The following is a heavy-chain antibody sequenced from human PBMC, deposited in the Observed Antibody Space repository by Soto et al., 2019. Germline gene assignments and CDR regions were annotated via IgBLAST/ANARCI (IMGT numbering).Heavy chain of an antibody. CDR1: GYSFTSYW. V-gene: IGHV5-51*01. CDR3: ARVVATTYRGYYFDY. D-gene: IGHD5-12*01. J-gene: IGHJ4*02. Sequence: LGESLKISCKGSGYSFTSYWIGWVRQMPGKGLEWMGIIYPGDSDTRYSPSFQGQVTISADKSISTAYLQWSSLKASDTAMYYCARVVATTYRGYYFDYWGQGTLVTVSS. CDR2: IYPGDSDT.